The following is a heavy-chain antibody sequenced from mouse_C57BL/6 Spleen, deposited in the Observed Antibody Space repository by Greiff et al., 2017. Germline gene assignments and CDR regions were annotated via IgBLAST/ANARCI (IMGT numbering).Heavy chain of an antibody. D-gene: IGHD2-1*01. CDR2: IDPSDSYT. CDR3: ARSGGNYRAWFAY. Sequence: QVQLKQPGAELVRPGTSVKLSCKASGYTFTSYWMHWVKQRPGQGLEWIGVIDPSDSYTNYNQKFKGKATLTVDTSSSTAYMQLSSLTSEDSAVDYCARSGGNYRAWFAYWGQGTLVTVSA. CDR1: GYTFTSYW. J-gene: IGHJ3*01. V-gene: IGHV1-59*01.